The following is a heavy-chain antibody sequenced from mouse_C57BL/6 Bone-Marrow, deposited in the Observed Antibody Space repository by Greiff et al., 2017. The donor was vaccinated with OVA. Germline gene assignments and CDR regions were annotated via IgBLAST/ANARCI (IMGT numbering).Heavy chain of an antibody. CDR1: GFTFSDAW. CDR3: TRKGNWDGDFDY. V-gene: IGHV6-6*01. J-gene: IGHJ2*01. CDR2: IRNKANNHAT. Sequence: DVKLVESGGGLVQPGGSLKLSCAASGFTFSDAWMDWVRQSPEKGLEWVAEIRNKANNHATYYAESVKGRFTISRDDSKSSVYLQMNSLRAEDTGIYYCTRKGNWDGDFDYWGQGTTLTVSS. D-gene: IGHD4-1*01.